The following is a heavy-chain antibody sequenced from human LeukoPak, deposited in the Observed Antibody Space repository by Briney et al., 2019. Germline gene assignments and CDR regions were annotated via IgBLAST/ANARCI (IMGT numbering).Heavy chain of an antibody. Sequence: GGSLRLSCAASGFTFSSYAMHWVRQAPGKGVEWVAVISYDGSNKYYADSVKGRFTISRDNSKKTLYLQLNSLRADDTAVYYCARGHAYGDYILGYYLDYWGQGTLVTVSS. J-gene: IGHJ4*02. CDR3: ARGHAYGDYILGYYLDY. D-gene: IGHD4-17*01. V-gene: IGHV3-30*04. CDR2: ISYDGSNK. CDR1: GFTFSSYA.